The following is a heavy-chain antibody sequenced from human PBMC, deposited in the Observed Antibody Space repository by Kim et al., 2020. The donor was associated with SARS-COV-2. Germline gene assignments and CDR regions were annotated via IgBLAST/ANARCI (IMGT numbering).Heavy chain of an antibody. CDR1: GFSFSNYG. D-gene: IGHD3-10*01. J-gene: IGHJ4*02. Sequence: GGSLRLSCAASGFSFSNYGLHWVRQAPGKGPEGVGVIRYDGSNKYYADPVKGRFTIPRDSSKNTLYLQMNSPGAEDTAVYYCAKGPWFRESPLDYWGQGTLVTVSS. CDR3: AKGPWFRESPLDY. V-gene: IGHV3-33*06. CDR2: IRYDGSNK.